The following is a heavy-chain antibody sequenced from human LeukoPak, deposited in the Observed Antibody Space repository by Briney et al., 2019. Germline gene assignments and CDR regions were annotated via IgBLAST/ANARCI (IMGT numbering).Heavy chain of an antibody. CDR1: GFTFSSYA. V-gene: IGHV3-23*01. CDR3: AKGLRTGVGPYMGYHYYMDV. D-gene: IGHD3-16*01. CDR2: INDNGDGT. J-gene: IGHJ6*03. Sequence: GGSLRLSCAASGFTFSSYAMSWVRQAPGKGLEWVSTINDNGDGTYYADSVKGRFTISRDNSYNTVSLQMNSLRDEDTGVYYCAKGLRTGVGPYMGYHYYMDVWGKGATVTVSS.